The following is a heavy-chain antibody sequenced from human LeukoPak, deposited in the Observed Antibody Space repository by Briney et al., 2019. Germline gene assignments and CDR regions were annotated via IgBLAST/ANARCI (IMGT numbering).Heavy chain of an antibody. Sequence: ASVKVSCKASGYTFTSYGISWVRQAPGQGLEGMGWISAYNGNTNYAQKLQGRVTMTTDTSTSTAYMELRSLRSDDTAVYYCARGQHISMVTPLDYWGQGTLVTVSS. J-gene: IGHJ4*02. CDR1: GYTFTSYG. CDR2: ISAYNGNT. V-gene: IGHV1-18*01. D-gene: IGHD5-18*01. CDR3: ARGQHISMVTPLDY.